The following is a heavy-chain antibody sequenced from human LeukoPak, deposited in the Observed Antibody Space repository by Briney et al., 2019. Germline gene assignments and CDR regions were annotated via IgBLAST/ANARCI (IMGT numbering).Heavy chain of an antibody. V-gene: IGHV4-61*02. D-gene: IGHD1-26*01. J-gene: IGHJ4*02. CDR3: ASGWGLRPEGY. Sequence: PSETLSLTCTVSGGSISSGSFYWSWIRQPAGKGLEWIGRIYTSGSTNYNPSLKSRVTMSVDTSKNQFSLKLSSVTAADTAVYYCASGWGLRPEGYWGQGTLVTVSS. CDR2: IYTSGST. CDR1: GGSISSGSFY.